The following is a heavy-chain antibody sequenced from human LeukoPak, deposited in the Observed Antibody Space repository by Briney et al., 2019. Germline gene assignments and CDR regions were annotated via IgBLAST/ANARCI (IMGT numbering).Heavy chain of an antibody. D-gene: IGHD6-6*01. J-gene: IGHJ6*03. CDR3: ARGADSSSFYYMDV. CDR2: MNPNSGNT. CDR1: GYTFTSYD. V-gene: IGHV1-8*03. Sequence: ASVKVSCKASGYTFTSYDINWVRQATGQGLGWMGWMNPNSGNTGYAQKFQGRVTITRNTSISTAYMELSSLRSEDTAVYYCARGADSSSFYYMDVWGKGTTVTVSS.